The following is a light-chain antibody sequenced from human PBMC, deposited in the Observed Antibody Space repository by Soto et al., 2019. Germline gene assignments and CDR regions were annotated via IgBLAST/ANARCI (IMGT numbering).Light chain of an antibody. V-gene: IGLV4-69*01. CDR2: INSDGSH. J-gene: IGLJ3*02. CDR3: QTWATGIRV. CDR1: SGHSSYA. Sequence: QSVLTQSPSASASLGASGKLTCTLSSGHSSYAIAWHQLQPGKGPRYLMNINSDGSHTKGDGIPDRFSGSSSGAERYLTISSLQSEDEADYYCQTWATGIRVFGGGTKLTVL.